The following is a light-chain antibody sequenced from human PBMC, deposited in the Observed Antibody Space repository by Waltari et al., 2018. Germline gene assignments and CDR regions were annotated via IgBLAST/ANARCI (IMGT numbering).Light chain of an antibody. Sequence: EVVLTQSPASLSLSPGERVTLFCRASQSVSRYLAWYQQKPGQAPRLLIYDASNGAAGVPARFSGSGSGTDYSLTISSLEPEDFAVYYCQQRSRWPMTFGQGTKLEIK. CDR2: DAS. J-gene: IGKJ2*01. CDR1: QSVSRY. V-gene: IGKV3-11*01. CDR3: QQRSRWPMT.